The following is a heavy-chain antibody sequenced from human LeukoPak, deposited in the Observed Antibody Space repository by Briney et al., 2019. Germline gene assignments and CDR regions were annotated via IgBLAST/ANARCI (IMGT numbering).Heavy chain of an antibody. V-gene: IGHV3-33*08. CDR1: GFTFSSYA. D-gene: IGHD3-3*01. CDR3: ARDHDFWSVTDY. J-gene: IGHJ4*02. Sequence: GGSLRLSCAASGFTFSSYAMHWVRQAPGKGLEWVAVISYDGSNKYYADSVKGRFTISRDNSRNTLHLQMNSLRAEDTAVYYCARDHDFWSVTDYWGQGTLVTVSS. CDR2: ISYDGSNK.